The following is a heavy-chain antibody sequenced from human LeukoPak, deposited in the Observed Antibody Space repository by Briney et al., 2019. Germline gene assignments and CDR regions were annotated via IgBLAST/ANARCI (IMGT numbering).Heavy chain of an antibody. Sequence: GGSLRLSCAASGFTFRNYVIHWVRQAPGKGLEWVAVTSSDLNVKLYADSVKGRFTISRDNSRSTLYLQMDSLRPEDTAIYYCAREGYYGSGSPPSLYFDYWGQGTLVTVSS. V-gene: IGHV3-30-3*01. J-gene: IGHJ4*02. CDR2: TSSDLNVK. CDR3: AREGYYGSGSPPSLYFDY. CDR1: GFTFRNYV. D-gene: IGHD3-10*01.